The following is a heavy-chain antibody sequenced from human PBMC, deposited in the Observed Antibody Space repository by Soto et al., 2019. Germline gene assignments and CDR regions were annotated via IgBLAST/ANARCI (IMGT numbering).Heavy chain of an antibody. Sequence: SETLSLTCAVYGGSFSGYYWSWIRQPPGKGLEWIGEINHSGSTNYNPSLKSRVTISVDTSKNQFSLKLSSVTAADTAVYYCASPGGIFDYWGQGTLVTVSS. J-gene: IGHJ4*02. CDR1: GGSFSGYY. CDR2: INHSGST. D-gene: IGHD3-16*01. V-gene: IGHV4-34*01. CDR3: ASPGGIFDY.